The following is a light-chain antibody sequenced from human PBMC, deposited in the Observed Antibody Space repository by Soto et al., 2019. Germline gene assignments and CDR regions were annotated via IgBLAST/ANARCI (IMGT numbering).Light chain of an antibody. Sequence: EIVLTQSPATLSLSPGERATLSCRASQSVSSYLAWYQQEPGQAPRLLIYDASNRATGIPARFSGSGSGTDFTLTISSLEPEDFAVYYCQQRSDWPYTVGQGTKLDIK. CDR3: QQRSDWPYT. J-gene: IGKJ2*01. CDR1: QSVSSY. V-gene: IGKV3-11*01. CDR2: DAS.